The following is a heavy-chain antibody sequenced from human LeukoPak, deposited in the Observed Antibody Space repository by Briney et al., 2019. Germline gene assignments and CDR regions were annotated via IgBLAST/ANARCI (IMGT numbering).Heavy chain of an antibody. D-gene: IGHD6-6*01. Sequence: GGSLRLSCAASGFIFDDYAMCWVRQAPGKGLGWFSVISWNSGSIGYADSVKGRFTISRDNAKNSLYLQMNSLRADDTALYYCAKGRIAARLDAFDIWGQGTMVTVSS. V-gene: IGHV3-9*01. CDR2: ISWNSGSI. J-gene: IGHJ3*02. CDR1: GFIFDDYA. CDR3: AKGRIAARLDAFDI.